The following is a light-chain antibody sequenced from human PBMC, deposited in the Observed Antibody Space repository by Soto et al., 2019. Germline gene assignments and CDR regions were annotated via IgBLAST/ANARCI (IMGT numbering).Light chain of an antibody. J-gene: IGLJ1*01. Sequence: QSVLTQPPSASGTPGQRFTISCSGSTSNIGRNSVYWYQQLPGTAPKLVMYGDVQRPSGVPDRFSGSKSGTSASLAISGLQAEDEADYHCSSYTNTGTLYVFGTGTKLTVL. CDR2: GDV. CDR1: TSNIGRNS. CDR3: SSYTNTGTLYV. V-gene: IGLV1-44*01.